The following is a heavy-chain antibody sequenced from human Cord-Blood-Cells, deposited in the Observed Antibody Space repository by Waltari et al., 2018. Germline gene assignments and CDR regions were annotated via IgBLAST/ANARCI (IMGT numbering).Heavy chain of an antibody. V-gene: IGHV4-39*07. CDR3: ARAYDSSGYYYRGSYWYFDL. J-gene: IGHJ2*01. D-gene: IGHD3-22*01. CDR2: IYYSGRT. Sequence: QLQLQESGPGLVKPSETLSLTCTVSGGSISSSSYYWGWIRQPPGKGLEWIGSIYYSGRTYYNPSLKSRGTISVDTSKNQFSLKRSSVTAADTVVYYCARAYDSSGYYYRGSYWYFDLWGRGTLVTVSS. CDR1: GGSISSSSYY.